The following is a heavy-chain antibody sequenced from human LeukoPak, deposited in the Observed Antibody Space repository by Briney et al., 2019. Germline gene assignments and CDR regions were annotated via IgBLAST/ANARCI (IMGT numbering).Heavy chain of an antibody. D-gene: IGHD3-22*01. CDR2: IRYDGSNK. V-gene: IGHV3-30*02. Sequence: PGGSLRLSCVASGFTFSSYGMHWVRQAPGKGLEWVAFIRYDGSNKYYADSVKGRFTISRDNSKNTLYLQMGSLRVEDMAVYYCARGSRNHYDGSGYYYSWGQGTLVTVSS. CDR3: ARGSRNHYDGSGYYYS. CDR1: GFTFSSYG. J-gene: IGHJ4*02.